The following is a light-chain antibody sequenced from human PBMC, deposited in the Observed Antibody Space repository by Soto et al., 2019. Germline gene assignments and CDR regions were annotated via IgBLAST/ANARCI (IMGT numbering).Light chain of an antibody. CDR2: LNTDGSH. CDR3: QTWGTGIWV. CDR1: SGHITYA. V-gene: IGLV4-69*01. Sequence: QPVLTQSPSASASLGASVKLTCTLSSGHITYAIAWHQQQPEKGPRYLMNLNTDGSHSKGDGIPDRFSGSSSGAERYLTISSVQAEDEADYYCQTWGTGIWVFGGGTKLTVL. J-gene: IGLJ3*02.